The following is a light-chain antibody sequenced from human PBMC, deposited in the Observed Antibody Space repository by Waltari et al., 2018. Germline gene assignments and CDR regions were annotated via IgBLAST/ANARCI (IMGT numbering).Light chain of an antibody. J-gene: IGKJ1*01. V-gene: IGKV1-5*01. CDR1: QSISGW. CDR2: DAS. CDR3: QQCNSYWAA. Sequence: DIQMTQSPSTLSASVGDRVTITCRASQSISGWLAWYQQKPGKAPKPLIYDASSLESGVPSRFSGIRSGTEFTLTISSLQPDDFATYYCQQCNSYWAAFGPGTKVEIK.